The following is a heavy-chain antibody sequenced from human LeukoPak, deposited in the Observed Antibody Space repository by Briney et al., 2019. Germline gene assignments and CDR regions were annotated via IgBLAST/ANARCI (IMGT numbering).Heavy chain of an antibody. V-gene: IGHV3-11*01. CDR1: GFTFSDYY. D-gene: IGHD1-26*01. CDR2: ISSSGSTI. CDR3: ARAFSWGRYSGSYYGY. Sequence: GGSLRLSCAASGFTFSDYYMSWIRQAPGKGLEWVSYISSSGSTIYYADSVKGLFTISRDNAKNSLYLQMNSLRAEDTAVYYCARAFSWGRYSGSYYGYWGQGTLVTVSS. J-gene: IGHJ4*02.